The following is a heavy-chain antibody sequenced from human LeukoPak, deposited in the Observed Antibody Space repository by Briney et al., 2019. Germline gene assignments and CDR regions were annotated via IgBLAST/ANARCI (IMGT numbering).Heavy chain of an antibody. J-gene: IGHJ4*02. CDR1: GGSFSGYY. Sequence: SETLSLTCAVYGGSFSGYYWSWIRQPPGKGLEWIGEINHSGSTNYNPSLKSRVTISVDTSKNQFSLKLSSVTAADTAVYYCARASGVGEQQLVLGYWGQGTLVTVSS. V-gene: IGHV4-34*01. D-gene: IGHD6-13*01. CDR3: ARASGVGEQQLVLGY. CDR2: INHSGST.